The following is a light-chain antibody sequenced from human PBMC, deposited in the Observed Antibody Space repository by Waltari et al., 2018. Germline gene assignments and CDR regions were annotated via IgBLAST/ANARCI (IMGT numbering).Light chain of an antibody. CDR3: QQSYSSPWT. J-gene: IGKJ1*01. Sequence: DIQMTQSPSSLSASVGDRITITCRASQSIDFYLHWYRQRPGKAPELLIYASNILQSWVPSRFRGSGSGTEFTLPISSLQTEDFAIYYCQQSYSSPWTFGPGTKVEIK. V-gene: IGKV1-39*01. CDR1: QSIDFY. CDR2: ASN.